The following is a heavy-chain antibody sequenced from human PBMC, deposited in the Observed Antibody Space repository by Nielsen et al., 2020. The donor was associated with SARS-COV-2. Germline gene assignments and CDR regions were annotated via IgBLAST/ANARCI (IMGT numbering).Heavy chain of an antibody. Sequence: GGSLRLSCTASGFTFSSYWMHWVRQAPGKGLVWVSRINNDGSSTSYADSVKGRFTISRDNAKNTLYLQMNSLRAEDTAVYYCAREGWWRQGFGYWGQGTLVTVSS. J-gene: IGHJ4*02. CDR1: GFTFSSYW. CDR3: AREGWWRQGFGY. V-gene: IGHV3-74*01. D-gene: IGHD2-15*01. CDR2: INNDGSST.